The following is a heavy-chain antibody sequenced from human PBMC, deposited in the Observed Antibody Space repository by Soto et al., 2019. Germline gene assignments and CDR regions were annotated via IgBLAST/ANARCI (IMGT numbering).Heavy chain of an antibody. CDR1: GLSFSKYA. D-gene: IGHD1-7*01. CDR3: AKDPGPIDHYYPIEV. CDR2: INSAGGST. J-gene: IGHJ6*01. Sequence: EVQLLESGGGLVQPGGALRISCVASGLSFSKYALSWVRQAPGKGLEWVSSINSAGGSTYYADAAKGRFTISRDNSKNALYLQMNNLRVDDTAVYYCAKDPGPIDHYYPIEVWVQGTTVSVSS. V-gene: IGHV3-23*01.